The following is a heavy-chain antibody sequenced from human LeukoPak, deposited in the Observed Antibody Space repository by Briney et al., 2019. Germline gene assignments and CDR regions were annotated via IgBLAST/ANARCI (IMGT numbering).Heavy chain of an antibody. D-gene: IGHD3-9*01. CDR3: ARVSLRYFDWLLSDFDY. CDR1: GFIFSSYW. Sequence: GGSLRLSCAASGFIFSSYWMSWVRQAPGKGLEWVANIKQDGSGKYYVDSVKGRFTISSDNAKNSLYLQMNSLRAEDTAVYYCARVSLRYFDWLLSDFDYWGQGTLVTVSS. V-gene: IGHV3-7*01. CDR2: IKQDGSGK. J-gene: IGHJ4*02.